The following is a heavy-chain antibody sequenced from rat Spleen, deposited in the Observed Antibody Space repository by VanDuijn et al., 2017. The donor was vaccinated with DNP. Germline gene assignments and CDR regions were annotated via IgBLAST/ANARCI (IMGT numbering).Heavy chain of an antibody. Sequence: EVQLVESGGGLVQPGRSLKLSCAASGFSFSDFYMAWVRQAPTKGLEWVAYIGYDGGYINYGDSVKGRFTLSRDNAKSTLYLQMDSLRSEDTATYYCARPDYWGQGVMVTVSS. CDR3: ARPDY. J-gene: IGHJ2*01. CDR2: IGYDGGYI. CDR1: GFSFSDFY. V-gene: IGHV5-22*01.